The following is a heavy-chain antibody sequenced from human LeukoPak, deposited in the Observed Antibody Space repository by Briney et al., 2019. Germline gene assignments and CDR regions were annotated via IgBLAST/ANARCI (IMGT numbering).Heavy chain of an antibody. J-gene: IGHJ4*02. Sequence: SETLSLTCTVSGGSISGFHWSWIRQPPGKGLEWIGYVSSSGSTNYFPSLRGRVTISVDTSKNQFSLRLNSVAAADTAVYYCARRASSWGYFDCWGQGALVTVSS. CDR1: GGSISGFH. D-gene: IGHD6-13*01. CDR3: ARRASSWGYFDC. V-gene: IGHV4-59*08. CDR2: VSSSGST.